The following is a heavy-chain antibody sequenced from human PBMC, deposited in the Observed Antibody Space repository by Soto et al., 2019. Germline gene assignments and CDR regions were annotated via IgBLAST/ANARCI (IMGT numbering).Heavy chain of an antibody. Sequence: EVQLVESGGGVVRPGGSLRLSCAASGFTFDDYGMSWVRQAPGKGLEWVSGINWNGGSTGYADSVKGRFTISRDNAXXSRYLQMNSLRAEDTALYYCARLRGQRPNWRYFDLWGRGTLVTVSS. CDR2: INWNGGST. V-gene: IGHV3-20*04. D-gene: IGHD3-16*01. CDR3: ARLRGQRPNWRYFDL. J-gene: IGHJ2*01. CDR1: GFTFDDYG.